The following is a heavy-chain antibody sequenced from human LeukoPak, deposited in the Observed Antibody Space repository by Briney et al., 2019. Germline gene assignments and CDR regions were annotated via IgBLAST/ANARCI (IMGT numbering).Heavy chain of an antibody. J-gene: IGHJ4*02. V-gene: IGHV4-34*01. CDR2: INHSGST. CDR3: ARLCGGSCYRLDY. CDR1: GGSFSGYY. D-gene: IGHD2-15*01. Sequence: SETLSLTCAVYGGSFSGYYWSWIRQPPGKWLEWIGEINHSGSTNYNPSLRSRVTISVDTSKDQFSLKLSSVTAADTAVYYCARLCGGSCYRLDYWGQGTLVTVSS.